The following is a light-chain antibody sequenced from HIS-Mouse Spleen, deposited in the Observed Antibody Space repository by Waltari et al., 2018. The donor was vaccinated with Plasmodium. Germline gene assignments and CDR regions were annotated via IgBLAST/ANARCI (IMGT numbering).Light chain of an antibody. Sequence: QSVLTQPPSVSAAPGQQVPISCSGSSSNIGNNYVSWYQQLPGTAPKLLIYDNNKRPSGIPDRFSGAKSGTSATLGIAGLQTGDEADYYCGTWDSSLSAGVCGGGTKLTVL. J-gene: IGLJ3*02. CDR1: SSNIGNNY. CDR3: GTWDSSLSAGV. V-gene: IGLV1-51*01. CDR2: DNN.